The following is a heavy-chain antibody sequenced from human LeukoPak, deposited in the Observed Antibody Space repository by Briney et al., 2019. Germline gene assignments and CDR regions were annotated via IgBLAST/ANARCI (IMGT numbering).Heavy chain of an antibody. CDR2: ISYSGTP. CDR1: GGSINTANYY. Sequence: NPSETLSLTCNVSGGSINTANYYWTWIRQPPGKGLEWIGYISYSGTPYYNPSLNSRVTISLDTSKNQFSLRLNSVTAADTAVYYCARTSWVAAYLSGNYYYYYYMDVWGKGTTVTVSS. D-gene: IGHD2-15*01. V-gene: IGHV4-30-4*08. J-gene: IGHJ6*03. CDR3: ARTSWVAAYLSGNYYYYYYMDV.